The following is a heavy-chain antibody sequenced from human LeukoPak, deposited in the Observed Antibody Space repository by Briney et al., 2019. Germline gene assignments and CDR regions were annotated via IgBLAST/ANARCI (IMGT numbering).Heavy chain of an antibody. CDR1: GFTFSSYA. J-gene: IGHJ4*02. CDR3: ARDGQREYSGSHPKPQFDY. CDR2: ISYDGSNK. D-gene: IGHD1-26*01. Sequence: GGSLRLSCAASGFTFSSYAMHWVRQAPGKGLEWVAVISYDGSNKYYADSVKGRFTISRDNSKNTLYLQMNSLRAEDTAVYYCARDGQREYSGSHPKPQFDYWGQGTLVTVSS. V-gene: IGHV3-30*04.